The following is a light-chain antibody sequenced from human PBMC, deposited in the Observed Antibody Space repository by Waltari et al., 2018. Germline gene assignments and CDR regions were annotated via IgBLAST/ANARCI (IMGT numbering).Light chain of an antibody. CDR2: EVT. CDR3: CSYAGGSTYWV. CDR1: SSDVGSYNL. V-gene: IGLV2-23*02. Sequence: QSALTQPASVSGSPGQSITISCTGTSSDVGSYNLVSWYQQHPGKAPKLMIYEVTKRPSGVSNRCSGSKSGNTASLTISGLQAEDEADYYCCSYAGGSTYWVFGGGTKLTVL. J-gene: IGLJ3*02.